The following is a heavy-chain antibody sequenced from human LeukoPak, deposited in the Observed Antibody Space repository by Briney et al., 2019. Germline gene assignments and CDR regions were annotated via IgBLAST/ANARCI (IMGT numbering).Heavy chain of an antibody. D-gene: IGHD3-10*01. J-gene: IGHJ4*02. V-gene: IGHV3-66*01. CDR1: GFTVCSNH. CDR2: IYSGGST. CDR3: ARDSGFGEFNNY. Sequence: PGGSLRLSCAASGFTVCSNHMSWVRQAPGKGLEWVSVIYSGGSTYYADSVKGRFTISRDNSKNTLYLQMNTLRAEDTAVYYCARDSGFGEFNNYWGQGTLVTVSS.